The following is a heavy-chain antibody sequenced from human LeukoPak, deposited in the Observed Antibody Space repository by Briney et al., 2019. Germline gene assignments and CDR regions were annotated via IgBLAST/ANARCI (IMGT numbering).Heavy chain of an antibody. CDR1: GGTFSSYA. Sequence: ASVKVSCKASGGTFSSYAISWVRQAPGQGLEWMGGIIPIFGTANYAQKFQGSVTITADESTSTAYMELSSLRSEDTAVYYCARVSRRLLTYYYDSSGYYVGDWGQGTLVTVSS. CDR3: ARVSRRLLTYYYDSSGYYVGD. CDR2: IIPIFGTA. D-gene: IGHD3-22*01. J-gene: IGHJ4*02. V-gene: IGHV1-69*13.